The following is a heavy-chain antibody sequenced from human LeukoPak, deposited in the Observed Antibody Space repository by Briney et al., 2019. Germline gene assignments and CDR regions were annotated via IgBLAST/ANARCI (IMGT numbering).Heavy chain of an antibody. CDR3: AGSSGSSYYYYYYMDV. V-gene: IGHV4-4*02. Sequence: SETLSLTCAVSGGSISSSSWWSWVRQPPGKGLEWIGEIYHSGSTNYNPSLKSRVTISVDKSKNQFSLKLSSVTAADTAVYYCAGSSGSSYYYYYYMDVWGKGTTVTVSS. D-gene: IGHD1-26*01. J-gene: IGHJ6*03. CDR1: GGSISSSSW. CDR2: IYHSGST.